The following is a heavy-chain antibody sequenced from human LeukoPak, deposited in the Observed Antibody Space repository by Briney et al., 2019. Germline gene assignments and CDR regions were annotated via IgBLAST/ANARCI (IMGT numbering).Heavy chain of an antibody. CDR3: ARGFRYSSGPSGY. D-gene: IGHD6-19*01. J-gene: IGHJ4*02. CDR2: INHSGST. CDR1: GGSFSGYY. V-gene: IGHV4-34*01. Sequence: SETLSLTCAVYGGSFSGYYWSWIRQPPGKGLEWIGEINHSGSTNYNPSLKSRVTISVDTSKNQFSLKLSSVTAADTAVYYCARGFRYSSGPSGYWGQGTLVTVSS.